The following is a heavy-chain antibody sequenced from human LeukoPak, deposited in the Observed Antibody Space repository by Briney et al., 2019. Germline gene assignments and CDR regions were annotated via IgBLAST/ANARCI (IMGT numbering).Heavy chain of an antibody. CDR1: GGSISSSSYY. V-gene: IGHV4-39*01. Sequence: SETLSLTCTVSGGSISSSSYYWGWIRQPPGKGLEWIGSIYYSGSTYYNPSLKSRVTISVDTSKNQFSLKLSSVTAADTAVYYCARGPNPDDYQTLYYFDYWGQGTLVTVSS. J-gene: IGHJ4*02. CDR2: IYYSGST. D-gene: IGHD4-11*01. CDR3: ARGPNPDDYQTLYYFDY.